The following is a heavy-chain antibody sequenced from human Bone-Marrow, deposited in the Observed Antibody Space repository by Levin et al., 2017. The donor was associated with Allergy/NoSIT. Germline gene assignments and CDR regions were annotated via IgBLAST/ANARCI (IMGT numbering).Heavy chain of an antibody. Sequence: ASVKVSCKASGYTFTSYAMHWVRQAPGQRLEWMGWINAGNGNTKYSQKFQGRVTITRDTSASTAYMELSSLRSEDTAVYYCARDLGSSSYFDYWGQGTLVTVSS. CDR2: INAGNGNT. CDR1: GYTFTSYA. V-gene: IGHV1-3*01. CDR3: ARDLGSSSYFDY. J-gene: IGHJ4*02. D-gene: IGHD6-6*01.